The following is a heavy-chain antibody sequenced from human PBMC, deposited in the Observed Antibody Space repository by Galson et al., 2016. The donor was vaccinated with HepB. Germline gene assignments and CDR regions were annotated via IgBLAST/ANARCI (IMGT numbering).Heavy chain of an antibody. J-gene: IGHJ5*02. CDR1: GFTFESYA. CDR2: ITWNSGSK. CDR3: AKGFYGDFPSWFDP. D-gene: IGHD4-17*01. V-gene: IGHV3-9*01. Sequence: SLRLSCAASGFTFESYAMHWVRQVPGKGLEWVSSITWNSGSKGYADSGKGRFTISRDNAKNSLYLQMNSRRPEDTALYYWAKGFYGDFPSWFDPWGQGTLVTVSS.